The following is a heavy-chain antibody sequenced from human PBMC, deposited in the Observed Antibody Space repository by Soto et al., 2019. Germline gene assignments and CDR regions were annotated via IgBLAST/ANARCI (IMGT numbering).Heavy chain of an antibody. Sequence: PGGSLRLSCAASGFTFSSYAMHWVRQAPGKGLEWVAVISYDGSNKYYADSVKGRFTISRDNSKNTLYLQMNSLRAEDTAVYYCARDNDFWSGYPSNYYYGMDVWGQGTTVTVSS. CDR3: ARDNDFWSGYPSNYYYGMDV. V-gene: IGHV3-30-3*01. J-gene: IGHJ6*02. CDR2: ISYDGSNK. D-gene: IGHD3-3*01. CDR1: GFTFSSYA.